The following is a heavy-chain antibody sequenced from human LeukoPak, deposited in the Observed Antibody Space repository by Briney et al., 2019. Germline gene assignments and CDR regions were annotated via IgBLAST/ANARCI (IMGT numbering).Heavy chain of an antibody. Sequence: SETLSLTCTASGYSISSGYYWGWIRQPPGKGLEWIGSIYHSGSTYYNPSLKSRVTISVDTSKNQFSLKLSSVTAADTAVYYCARVPRGAVAGQLVLFDYWGQGTLVTVSS. V-gene: IGHV4-38-2*02. J-gene: IGHJ4*02. CDR3: ARVPRGAVAGQLVLFDY. CDR2: IYHSGST. D-gene: IGHD6-19*01. CDR1: GYSISSGYY.